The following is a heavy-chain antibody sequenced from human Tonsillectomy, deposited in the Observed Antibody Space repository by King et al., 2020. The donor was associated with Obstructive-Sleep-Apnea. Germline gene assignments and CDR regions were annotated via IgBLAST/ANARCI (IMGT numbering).Heavy chain of an antibody. CDR1: GDTFTNSSYY. V-gene: IGHV1-46*03. D-gene: IGHD1-26*01. J-gene: IGHJ6*02. CDR2: SNPSDVST. CDR3: AREYGYSGTLLFYYAMDV. Sequence: QLVQSGAEVKKPGASVKVSCKASGDTFTNSSYYIHCVRQAPGQGLAWMGISNPSDVSTNYVQKFQDRVTMTSDTSTSTVYMELSSLRSRDTAVYFCAREYGYSGTLLFYYAMDVWGQGTTV.